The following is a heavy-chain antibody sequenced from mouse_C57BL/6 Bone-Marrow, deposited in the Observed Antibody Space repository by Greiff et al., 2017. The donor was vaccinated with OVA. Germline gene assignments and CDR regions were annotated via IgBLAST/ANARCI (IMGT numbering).Heavy chain of an antibody. V-gene: IGHV10-1*01. CDR1: GYSFNTYA. CDR2: IRSKSNNYAT. J-gene: IGHJ1*03. D-gene: IGHD2-3*01. Sequence: DVHLVESGGGLVQPKGSLKLSCAASGYSFNTYAMNWVRQAPGQGLEWVARIRSKSNNYATYYADSVKDRFTISRDSSENMLYLQMNNLKTEDTARYNCVRHDVYWYFDVWGRGTAITVSS. CDR3: VRHDVYWYFDV.